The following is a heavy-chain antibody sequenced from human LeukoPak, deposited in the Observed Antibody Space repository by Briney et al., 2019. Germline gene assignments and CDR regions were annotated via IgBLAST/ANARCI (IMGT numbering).Heavy chain of an antibody. V-gene: IGHV3-23*01. CDR2: ITGSGST. D-gene: IGHD7-27*01. Sequence: PGGSLRLSCLASGFTFSRYAMTWVRQAPGKGLEWLSGITGSGSTYYADSVKGRFTISRDDSMDTVYLQMNSLRVEDTAVYYCARDLNWGSLACVGYWGQGALVTVSS. CDR3: ARDLNWGSLACVGY. J-gene: IGHJ4*02. CDR1: GFTFSRYA.